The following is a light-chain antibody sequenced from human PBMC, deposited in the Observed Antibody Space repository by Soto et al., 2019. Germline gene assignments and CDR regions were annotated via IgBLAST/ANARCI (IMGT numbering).Light chain of an antibody. V-gene: IGKV1-27*01. Sequence: IEVTQSPSSLSASVGDRVTITCRTSQDVGNYLAWYQQKPGKVPRLLIYGASTLQSGVPSRFSGSGSGTEFTLTINNLQPDDLATYICQQYKSYSTFGRGTKVDIK. CDR3: QQYKSYST. J-gene: IGKJ1*01. CDR1: QDVGNY. CDR2: GAS.